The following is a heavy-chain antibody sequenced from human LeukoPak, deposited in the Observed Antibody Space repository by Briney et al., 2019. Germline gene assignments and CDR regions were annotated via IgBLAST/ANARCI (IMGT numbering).Heavy chain of an antibody. V-gene: IGHV4-39*07. J-gene: IGHJ4*01. CDR3: ARDYDSSGSIDY. D-gene: IGHD3-22*01. CDR1: GDSITNDNSF. CDR2: IDYNGSP. Sequence: PSETLSLTCTVSGDSITNDNSFWGWIRQPPGSGLEWVGNIDYNGSPNYNPSLDSRVTISIDISKKQFSLRLTSVTAADTAVYFCARDYDSSGSIDYWGQGIPVTVSS.